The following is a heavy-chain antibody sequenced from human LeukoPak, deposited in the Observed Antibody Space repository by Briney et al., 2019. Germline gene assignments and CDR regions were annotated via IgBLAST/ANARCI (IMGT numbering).Heavy chain of an antibody. V-gene: IGHV3-30*19. CDR3: ARDLTMVRGGWDFGY. CDR2: ISYDGSNK. J-gene: IGHJ4*02. CDR1: GLTFSSYG. D-gene: IGHD3-10*01. Sequence: PGGSLRLSCAASGLTFSSYGMHWVRQAPGKGLEWVAVISYDGSNKYYADSVKGRFTISRDNSKNTLYLQMNSLRAEDTAVYYCARDLTMVRGGWDFGYWGQGTLVTVSS.